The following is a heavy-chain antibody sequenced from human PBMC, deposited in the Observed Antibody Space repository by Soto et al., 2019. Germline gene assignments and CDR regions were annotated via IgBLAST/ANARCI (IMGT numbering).Heavy chain of an antibody. Sequence: GDSVKVSCKASGGTFSSYGISWVRQAPGQGLEWMGWISAYNGNTNYAQKLQGRVTMTTDTSTSTAYMELRSLRSDDTAVYYCARGSLLRGYSGYDYRDYWGQGTLVTVSS. D-gene: IGHD5-12*01. V-gene: IGHV1-18*01. CDR2: ISAYNGNT. CDR1: GGTFSSYG. CDR3: ARGSLLRGYSGYDYRDY. J-gene: IGHJ4*02.